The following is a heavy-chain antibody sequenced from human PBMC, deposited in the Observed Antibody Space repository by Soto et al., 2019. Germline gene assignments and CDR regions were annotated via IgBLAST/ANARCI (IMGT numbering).Heavy chain of an antibody. D-gene: IGHD6-13*01. V-gene: IGHV1-3*01. Sequence: ASVKVSCKASGYIFLNYAIHWVRQAPGQRPEWVGWINAANGNTKYSQKLQGRVTMTRDTATSTVYMELSSLRSEDTAEYYCARSYVAAAGTGSAFDIWGQGTMVTVSS. J-gene: IGHJ3*02. CDR1: GYIFLNYA. CDR3: ARSYVAAAGTGSAFDI. CDR2: INAANGNT.